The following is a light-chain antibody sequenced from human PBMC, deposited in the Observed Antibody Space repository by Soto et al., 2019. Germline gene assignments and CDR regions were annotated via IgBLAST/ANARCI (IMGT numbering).Light chain of an antibody. V-gene: IGKV3-15*01. CDR3: QQYNNWPRT. Sequence: ETLMTQSAATLSVSPGEGVTLSCRASQSVNSNLAWYQQKPGQAPRLLIYGASTRVTGIPARFSGSGSGTDFTLAISSLQSEDFAIYYCQQYNNWPRTFGQGTKVEI. CDR1: QSVNSN. J-gene: IGKJ1*01. CDR2: GAS.